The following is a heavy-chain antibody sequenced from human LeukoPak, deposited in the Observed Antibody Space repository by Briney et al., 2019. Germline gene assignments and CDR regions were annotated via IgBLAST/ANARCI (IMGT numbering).Heavy chain of an antibody. CDR2: IYYSGST. D-gene: IGHD3-22*01. V-gene: IGHV4-61*08. CDR1: DYSISRGGYA. CDR3: ARVTGYMIEDYFDY. J-gene: IGHJ4*02. Sequence: KPSETLSLTCSVSDYSISRGGYAWNWIRQPPGKGLEWIGYIYYSGSTNYNPSLKSRVTISVDTSKNQFSLKLRSVTAADTAVYYCARVTGYMIEDYFDYWGQGTLVTVSS.